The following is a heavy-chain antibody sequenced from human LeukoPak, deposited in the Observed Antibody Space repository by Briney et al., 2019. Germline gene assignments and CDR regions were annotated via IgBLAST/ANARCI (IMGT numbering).Heavy chain of an antibody. CDR1: GFTFSSYG. V-gene: IGHV3-7*03. CDR3: ATSGTRGVINGH. D-gene: IGHD3-10*01. J-gene: IGHJ4*02. CDR2: IKQDGSET. Sequence: QPGRSLRLSCAASGFTFSSYGMHWVRQAPGKGLEWVANIKQDGSETYYVDSVKGRFTISRDNAKRSLYLQMNSLRVEDTAVYYCATSGTRGVINGHWGQGTLVTVSS.